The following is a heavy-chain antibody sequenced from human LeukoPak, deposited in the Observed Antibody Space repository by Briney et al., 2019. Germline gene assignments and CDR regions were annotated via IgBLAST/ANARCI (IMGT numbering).Heavy chain of an antibody. J-gene: IGHJ4*02. Sequence: SETLSLTCSVSGDPRSSSYWSWIRQPPGKGLGWIGYSYYSGTTNYNPSLKSRVTISVDTPKNQFSLKLTSVTAADTAIYYCAREEMASGYYFDYWGQGALVTVSS. D-gene: IGHD5-24*01. CDR3: AREEMASGYYFDY. V-gene: IGHV4-59*01. CDR2: SYYSGTT. CDR1: GDPRSSSY.